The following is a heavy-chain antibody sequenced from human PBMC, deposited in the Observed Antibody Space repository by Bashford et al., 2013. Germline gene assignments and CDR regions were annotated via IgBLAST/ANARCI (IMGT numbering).Heavy chain of an antibody. CDR3: STITDY. D-gene: IGHD3-10*01. J-gene: IGHJ4*02. V-gene: IGHV3-15*01. Sequence: VRQAPGKGLEWVGRVKSKTDGGTTDYAAPVKGRFTISRDDSKNTLYLQMNSLNIEDSAVYFCSTITDYWGQGTLVTVSS. CDR2: VKSKTDGGTT.